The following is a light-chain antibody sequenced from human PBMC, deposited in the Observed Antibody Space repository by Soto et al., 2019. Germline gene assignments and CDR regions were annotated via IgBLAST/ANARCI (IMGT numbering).Light chain of an antibody. J-gene: IGKJ4*01. Sequence: DIQLTQSPSTLSASVGDRVTITCRASRNVNTWVAWYQQKPGKAPNLLIYRASTLGTGVPSRFSGSGSGTEFTLTISSLQPDDFATYFCQQYQSYSSFAGGTKVEIK. CDR1: RNVNTW. CDR3: QQYQSYSS. CDR2: RAS. V-gene: IGKV1-5*01.